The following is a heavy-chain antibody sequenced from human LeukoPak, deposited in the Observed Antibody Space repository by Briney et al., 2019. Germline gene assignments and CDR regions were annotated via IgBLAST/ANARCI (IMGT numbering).Heavy chain of an antibody. V-gene: IGHV1-2*02. CDR1: GYTFTDYY. Sequence: ASVKLSSKPSGYTFTDYYIHWVRQAPGQGLEWMEFVNTDSGDSYHAPKCQGRMTMTSDTYITTVSMELKWLPSDDTAVHYCATGVATAFTYWGQATLLTVSS. CDR2: VNTDSGDS. D-gene: IGHD5-12*01. J-gene: IGHJ4*02. CDR3: ATGVATAFTY.